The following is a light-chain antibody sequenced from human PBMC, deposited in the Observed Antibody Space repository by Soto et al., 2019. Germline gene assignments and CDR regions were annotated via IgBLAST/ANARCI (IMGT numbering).Light chain of an antibody. CDR1: QSVSSY. V-gene: IGKV3-11*01. J-gene: IGKJ1*01. Sequence: EIVLTQSPATLSLSPGERATLSCRASQSVSSYLAWYQQKPGQAPRLLIYDASNRATGIPARFSGSGSGTDFTLTISSLEPEDFAVYYCQQRSNCLWTFGXGTKVDIK. CDR3: QQRSNCLWT. CDR2: DAS.